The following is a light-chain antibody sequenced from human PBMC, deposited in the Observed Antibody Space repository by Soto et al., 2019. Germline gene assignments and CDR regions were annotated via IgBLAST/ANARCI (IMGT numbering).Light chain of an antibody. Sequence: DIVMTQSPDSLAVSLGERATINCKSSQSVLYSSNNKNSLAWYQQKPGQPPKLLIYWATNRESGVPDRFSCSGSGTDFTLTISRLEAEDGAVYCCQQYYSTPRTFGQGTKVEIK. CDR2: WAT. J-gene: IGKJ1*01. V-gene: IGKV4-1*01. CDR1: QSVLYSSNNKNS. CDR3: QQYYSTPRT.